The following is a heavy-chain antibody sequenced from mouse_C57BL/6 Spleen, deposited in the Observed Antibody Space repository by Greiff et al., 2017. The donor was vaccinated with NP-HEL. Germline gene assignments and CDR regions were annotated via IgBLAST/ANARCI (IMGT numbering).Heavy chain of an antibody. CDR3: AREGLTTVVARYFEV. CDR2: INYDGSST. J-gene: IGHJ1*03. Sequence: EVKLMESEGGLVQPGSSMKLSCTASGFTFSDYYMAWVRQVPEKGLEWVANINYDGSSTYYLDSLKSRFIISRDNAKNILYLQMSSLKSEDTATYYGAREGLTTVVARYFEVWGTGTTVTVYS. CDR1: GFTFSDYY. V-gene: IGHV5-16*01. D-gene: IGHD1-1*01.